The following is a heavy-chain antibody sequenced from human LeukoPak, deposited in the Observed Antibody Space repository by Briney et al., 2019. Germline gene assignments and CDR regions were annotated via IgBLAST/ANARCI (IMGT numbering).Heavy chain of an antibody. CDR1: GFTFRDYY. J-gene: IGHJ3*02. V-gene: IGHV3-11*01. CDR3: ARALNDALDI. Sequence: GGSLRLSCAASGFTFRDYYMTWIRQAPGKGLEWVSYTSSSGGSVYYADSVQGRFTISRDNVKNSLFLQMNSLRAEDTAVYYCARALNDALDIWGQGTTVTVSS. CDR2: TSSSGGSV. D-gene: IGHD3-9*01.